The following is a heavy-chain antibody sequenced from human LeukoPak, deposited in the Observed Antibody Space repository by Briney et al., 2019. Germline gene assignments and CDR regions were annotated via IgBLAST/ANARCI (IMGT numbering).Heavy chain of an antibody. Sequence: ASVKVSCKASGYTFTSYGISWVRQAPGQGLEWMGWISAYNGNTNYAQKLQGRVAMTTDTSTSTAYMELSSLRSEDTAVYYCARGKRVAVAGKKNYYYYYMDVWGKGTTVTVSS. CDR1: GYTFTSYG. D-gene: IGHD6-19*01. J-gene: IGHJ6*03. CDR3: ARGKRVAVAGKKNYYYYYMDV. V-gene: IGHV1-18*01. CDR2: ISAYNGNT.